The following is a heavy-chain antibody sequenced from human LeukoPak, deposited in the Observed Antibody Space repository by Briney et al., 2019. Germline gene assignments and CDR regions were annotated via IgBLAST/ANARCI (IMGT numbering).Heavy chain of an antibody. Sequence: GGSLRLSCAASGFTFSGSAMHWVRQAPGKGLEWVSGISGSGDSTYYADSVKGRFTISRDNSKNTLYLQMNSLRAEDTAIYYCAGSYSSPSDYWGQGTLVTVSS. CDR3: AGSYSSPSDY. V-gene: IGHV3-23*01. D-gene: IGHD6-6*01. CDR2: ISGSGDST. J-gene: IGHJ4*02. CDR1: GFTFSGSA.